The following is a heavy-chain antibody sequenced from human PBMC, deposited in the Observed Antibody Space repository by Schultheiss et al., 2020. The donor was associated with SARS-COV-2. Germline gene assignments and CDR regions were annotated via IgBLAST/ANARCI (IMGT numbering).Heavy chain of an antibody. V-gene: IGHV3-7*01. D-gene: IGHD4-23*01. CDR1: GFTFSSYW. J-gene: IGHJ4*02. Sequence: GGSLRLSCAASGFTFSSYWMSWVRQAPGKGLEWVANIKHDGSEKYFVDSVKGRFTISRDNVKNALCLQMNSLRAEDTAVYYCARELTHPLRWSPGGLDYWGQGTLVTVSS. CDR3: ARELTHPLRWSPGGLDY. CDR2: IKHDGSEK.